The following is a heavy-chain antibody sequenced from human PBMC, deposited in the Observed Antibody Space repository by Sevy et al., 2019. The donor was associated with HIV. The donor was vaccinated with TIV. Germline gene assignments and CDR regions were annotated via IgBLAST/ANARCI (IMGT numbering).Heavy chain of an antibody. Sequence: GGSLRLPCAASGFTFSSYAMLWVRQAPGKGLDWVALISYDGSNKYYADSVKGRFTISRDNAKNTLYLEMNSLRPEDTAVYYCARDGLGGFAQTLDVWGQGTTVTVSS. J-gene: IGHJ6*02. D-gene: IGHD3-16*01. CDR3: ARDGLGGFAQTLDV. V-gene: IGHV3-30*04. CDR1: GFTFSSYA. CDR2: ISYDGSNK.